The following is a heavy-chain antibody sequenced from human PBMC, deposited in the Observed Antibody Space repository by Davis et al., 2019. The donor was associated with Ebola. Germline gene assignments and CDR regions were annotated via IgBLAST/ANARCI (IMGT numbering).Heavy chain of an antibody. CDR2: IIPIFGTA. CDR1: GGTFSSYA. J-gene: IGHJ5*02. CDR3: ARRVRGVLNWFDP. D-gene: IGHD3-10*01. Sequence: SVKVSCKASGGTFSSYAISWVRQAPGQGLEWMGGIIPIFGTANYAQKFQGRVTITADESTSTAYMELSSLRSEDTAVYYCARRVRGVLNWFDPWGQGTLVTVSS. V-gene: IGHV1-69*13.